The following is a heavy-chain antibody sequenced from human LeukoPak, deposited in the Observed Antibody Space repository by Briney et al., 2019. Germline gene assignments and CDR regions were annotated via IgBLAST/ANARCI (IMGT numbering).Heavy chain of an antibody. D-gene: IGHD2-15*01. Sequence: GRSMRLSCVASGFTFTSYAMSWVRQAPGKGLEYVSSISSGNHMYYADSVKGRFTISRDNAKNSLYLQLNSLRGEDTAMYYCTREDCSDVRCYGASDAWGQGTLVTVSS. J-gene: IGHJ5*02. V-gene: IGHV3-69-1*01. CDR2: ISSGNHM. CDR1: GFTFTSYA. CDR3: TREDCSDVRCYGASDA.